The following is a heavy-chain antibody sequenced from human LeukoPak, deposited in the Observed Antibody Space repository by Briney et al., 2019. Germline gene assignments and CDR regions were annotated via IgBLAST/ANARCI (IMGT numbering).Heavy chain of an antibody. D-gene: IGHD4-23*01. V-gene: IGHV4-59*11. CDR1: GAPLRSHY. Sequence: SETLSLTCSVSGAPLRSHYWAWIRQSPGKGLEWIGHIYFSETTKYNPSLKNRASISADISKNQFSLNLRSVTAADTAVYYCARDNGDYGGHFDYWGQGTLVTVSS. CDR3: ARDNGDYGGHFDY. CDR2: IYFSETT. J-gene: IGHJ4*02.